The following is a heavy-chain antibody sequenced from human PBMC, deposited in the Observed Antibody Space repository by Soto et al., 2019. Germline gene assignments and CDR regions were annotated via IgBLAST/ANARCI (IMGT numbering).Heavy chain of an antibody. CDR1: GGTFSSYA. CDR3: ASLDDTANEPLDY. J-gene: IGHJ4*02. CDR2: IIPIFGTA. D-gene: IGHD5-18*01. V-gene: IGHV1-69*06. Sequence: ASVKVSCKASGGTFSSYAISWVRQAPGQGLEWMGGIIPIFGTANYAQKFQGRVTITADKSTSTAYMELSSLGSEDTAVYYCASLDDTANEPLDYWGQGTLVTVSS.